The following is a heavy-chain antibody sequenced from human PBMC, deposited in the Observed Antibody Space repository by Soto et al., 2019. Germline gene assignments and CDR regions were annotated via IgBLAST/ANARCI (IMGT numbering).Heavy chain of an antibody. CDR2: MYYRGDS. D-gene: IGHD3-10*01. CDR3: AAWSTFGSGRTWFDP. V-gene: IGHV4-39*01. CDR1: GGSVKSSSFF. Sequence: QLQLHESGPGLVKPSETLSLSCTVSGGSVKSSSFFWAWLRQSPGKALEWIGSMYYRGDSYINPSLKSRVAISVAPSKNQFSLNLTSAIAADSATYYCAAWSTFGSGRTWFDPWGRGTLVTASS. J-gene: IGHJ5*02.